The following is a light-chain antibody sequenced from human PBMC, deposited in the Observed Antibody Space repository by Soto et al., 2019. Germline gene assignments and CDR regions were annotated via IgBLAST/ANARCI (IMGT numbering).Light chain of an antibody. CDR1: ESVSSIY. CDR2: GAS. CDR3: QQSLNPKT. V-gene: IGKV3-20*01. Sequence: EIVLTQSPGTLSLSPGERATLSCRASESVSSIYVAWYQQKPGQAPTLLIYGASTRATGIPDRFSGSGSGTDFTLTIDRLEPEDFAVYYCQQSLNPKTFGQGTKVDNK. J-gene: IGKJ1*01.